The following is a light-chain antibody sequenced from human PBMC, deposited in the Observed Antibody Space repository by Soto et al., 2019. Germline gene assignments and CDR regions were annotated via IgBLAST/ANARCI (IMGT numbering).Light chain of an antibody. J-gene: IGKJ4*01. Sequence: DIVLTQSPDSLSVSLGERATIDCMSSRSLLYSSNHKNYLAWYQHKPGQPPRLLINWASARESGVPDRFSGAGSGTDFTLTISSLQAEDVAVYFCQQYYGTPLTFGGGTKVEIK. CDR3: QQYYGTPLT. CDR2: WAS. CDR1: RSLLYSSNHKNY. V-gene: IGKV4-1*01.